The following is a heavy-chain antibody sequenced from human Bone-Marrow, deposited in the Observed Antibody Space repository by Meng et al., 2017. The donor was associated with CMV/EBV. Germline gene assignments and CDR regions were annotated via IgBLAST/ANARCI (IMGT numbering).Heavy chain of an antibody. D-gene: IGHD3-3*02. CDR1: GFTFSSYA. Sequence: GGSLRLSCAASGFTFSSYAMSWVRQAPGKGLEWVSAISGSGGSTYYADSVKGRFTISRDNSTNTLYLQMNSLRAEDTAVYYCAKRELFWSGYHDYWGQGTLVTVSS. CDR2: ISGSGGST. CDR3: AKRELFWSGYHDY. V-gene: IGHV3-23*01. J-gene: IGHJ4*02.